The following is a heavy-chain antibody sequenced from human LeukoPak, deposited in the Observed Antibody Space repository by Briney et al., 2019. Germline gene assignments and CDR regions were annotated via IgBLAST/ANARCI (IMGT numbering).Heavy chain of an antibody. CDR1: GGSISSYY. CDR3: ARTAVRGYYYGSGSYFPRKNGMDV. J-gene: IGHJ6*02. V-gene: IGHV4-4*07. Sequence: SETLSLTCTVSGGSISSYYWSWIRQPAGKGLEWIGRIYTSGSTNYNPSLKSRVTISVDTSKNQFSLKLSSVTAADTAVYYCARTAVRGYYYGSGSYFPRKNGMDVWGQGTTVTVSS. CDR2: IYTSGST. D-gene: IGHD3-10*01.